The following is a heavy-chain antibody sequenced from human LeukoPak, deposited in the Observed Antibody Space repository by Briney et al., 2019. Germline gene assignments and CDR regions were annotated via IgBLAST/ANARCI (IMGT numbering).Heavy chain of an antibody. Sequence: GGSLRLSCAASGFTFSSHAMSWVRQAPGKGLEWVSVISGSGDIEHYAGSVRGRFTISRDNSKNTLYLQMNSLRAEDTAVYYCAKDIYDFLTGYYVSGMDVWGQGTTVTASS. CDR3: AKDIYDFLTGYYVSGMDV. J-gene: IGHJ6*02. V-gene: IGHV3-23*01. CDR2: ISGSGDIE. D-gene: IGHD3-9*01. CDR1: GFTFSSHA.